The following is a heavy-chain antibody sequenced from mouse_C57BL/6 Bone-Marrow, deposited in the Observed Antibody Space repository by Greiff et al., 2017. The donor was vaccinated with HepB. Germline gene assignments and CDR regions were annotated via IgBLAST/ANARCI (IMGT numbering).Heavy chain of an antibody. CDR1: VYTFTDYY. Sequence: VQLKQSGPVLVKPGASVKMSCKASVYTFTDYYMNWVKQSHGKSLEWIGVINPYNGGTSYNQKFKGKATLTVDKSSSTAYMELNSLTSEDSAVDYCAKRGIYYDYDGPYWGQGTSVTVSS. CDR2: INPYNGGT. CDR3: AKRGIYYDYDGPY. V-gene: IGHV1-19*01. D-gene: IGHD2-4*01. J-gene: IGHJ4*01.